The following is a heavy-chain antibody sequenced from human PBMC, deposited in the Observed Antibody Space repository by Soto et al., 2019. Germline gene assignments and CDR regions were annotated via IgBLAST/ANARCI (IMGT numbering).Heavy chain of an antibody. CDR1: GFTFSGSA. Sequence: EVQLVESGGGLVQPGGSLKLSCAASGFTFSGSAMHWVRQASGKGLEWVGRIRSKANSYATAYAASVKGRFTISRDDSKNTAYLQMNSLKTEDTAVYYCTSGSNYLIDYWGQGTLVTVSS. CDR3: TSGSNYLIDY. J-gene: IGHJ4*02. V-gene: IGHV3-73*02. CDR2: IRSKANSYAT. D-gene: IGHD4-4*01.